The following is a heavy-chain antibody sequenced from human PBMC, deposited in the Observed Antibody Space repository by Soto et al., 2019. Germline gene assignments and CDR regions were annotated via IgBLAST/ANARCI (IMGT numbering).Heavy chain of an antibody. J-gene: IGHJ4*01. CDR1: GFTFSSYG. CDR2: ISSDGNTK. Sequence: GGSLRLSCVASGFTFSSYGIQWVRQAPGKGLEWVAVISSDGNTKYYADSVKGRFTISRDNSKNTLYLQMDSLRPEDTAVYYCAKEVAVAGDFDYWGRGTLVTVSS. V-gene: IGHV3-30*18. CDR3: AKEVAVAGDFDY. D-gene: IGHD6-19*01.